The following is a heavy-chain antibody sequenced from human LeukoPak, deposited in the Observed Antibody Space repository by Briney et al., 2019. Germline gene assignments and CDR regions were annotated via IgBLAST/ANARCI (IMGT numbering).Heavy chain of an antibody. Sequence: GESLQISCKGSGYRFTSYWIAWVRPLPGKGLEWMGIIYPGDSDTRYSPSFQGQVTISADKSISTAYLQWSSLKASDSAMYYCAIMATITGFFDYWGQGTLVTVSS. CDR2: IYPGDSDT. D-gene: IGHD5-24*01. J-gene: IGHJ4*02. CDR3: AIMATITGFFDY. CDR1: GYRFTSYW. V-gene: IGHV5-51*01.